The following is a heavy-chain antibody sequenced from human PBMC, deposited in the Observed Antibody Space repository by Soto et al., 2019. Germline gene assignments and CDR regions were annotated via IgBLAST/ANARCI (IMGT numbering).Heavy chain of an antibody. V-gene: IGHV1-69*05. CDR2: IIPIFGTA. CDR1: GYRFSSYA. J-gene: IGHJ4*02. Sequence: ASVKVSCKASGYRFSSYAIQWVRQAPGQGLEWMGGIIPIFGTANYAQKLQGRVTMTTDTSTSTAYMELRSLRSDDTAVYYCARVFARGYFDYWGQGTLVTVSS. CDR3: ARVFARGYFDY. D-gene: IGHD3-16*01.